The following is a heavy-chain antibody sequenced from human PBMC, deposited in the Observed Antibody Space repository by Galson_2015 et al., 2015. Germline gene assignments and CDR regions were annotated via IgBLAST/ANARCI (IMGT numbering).Heavy chain of an antibody. V-gene: IGHV3-23*01. J-gene: IGHJ4*02. CDR3: AKVQYGDYGDEIDY. CDR1: GFTFSSYA. D-gene: IGHD4-17*01. Sequence: SLRLSCAASGFTFSSYAMSWVRQAPGKGLEWVSAISGSGGSTYYADSVKGRFTISRDNSKNTLYLQMNSLRAGDTAVYYCAKVQYGDYGDEIDYWGQGTLVTVSS. CDR2: ISGSGGST.